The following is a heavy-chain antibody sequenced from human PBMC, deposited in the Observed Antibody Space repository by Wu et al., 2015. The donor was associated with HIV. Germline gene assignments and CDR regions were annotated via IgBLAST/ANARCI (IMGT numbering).Heavy chain of an antibody. V-gene: IGHV1-8*01. CDR1: GYTFTTYE. D-gene: IGHD3-22*01. J-gene: IGHJ4*02. CDR3: ATVHYYKSSGYYLAYFVL. Sequence: QVQLVQSGAELRKPGASVKVSCKASGYTFTTYEINWVRQTSGQGLEWMGWLDPKSGNTGYAQKFQGRVTMTTSTSINTAYMELSSLRSDDTALYFCATVHYYKSSGYYLAYFVLLGPGNTGHRLL. CDR2: LDPKSGNT.